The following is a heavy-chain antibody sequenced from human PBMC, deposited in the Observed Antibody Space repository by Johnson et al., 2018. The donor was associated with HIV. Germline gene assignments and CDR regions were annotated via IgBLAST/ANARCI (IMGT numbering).Heavy chain of an antibody. J-gene: IGHJ3*02. Sequence: VQLVESGGGVVQPGGSLRLSCAASGFTFSNAWMSWVRQAPGKGLEWVSVIYSGGSTYYADSVKGRFTISRDNSKNSLYLQMNSLRTEDTALYYCAKDMEDSSGYYGAFDIWGQGTMVTVSS. CDR2: IYSGGST. V-gene: IGHV3-66*02. D-gene: IGHD3-22*01. CDR3: AKDMEDSSGYYGAFDI. CDR1: GFTFSNAW.